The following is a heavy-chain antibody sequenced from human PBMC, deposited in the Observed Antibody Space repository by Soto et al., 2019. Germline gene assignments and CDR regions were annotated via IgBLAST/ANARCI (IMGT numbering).Heavy chain of an antibody. CDR2: ISAYNGNT. V-gene: IGHV1-18*01. CDR3: ARTLNEWLLGLE. Sequence: QVKLVQSGGEVKKPGASVKISCKASGYTFSSYGISWVRKAPGQGLEWMGWISAYNGNTYYAQKFQGRVTMTTDTSTSTAYMELRSLRSDDTAIYYCARTLNEWLLGLEWGQGTLVTVSS. J-gene: IGHJ4*02. CDR1: GYTFSSYG. D-gene: IGHD3-3*01.